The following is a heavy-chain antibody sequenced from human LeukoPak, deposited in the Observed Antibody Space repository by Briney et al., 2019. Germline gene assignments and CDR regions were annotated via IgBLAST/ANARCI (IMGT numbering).Heavy chain of an antibody. J-gene: IGHJ5*02. CDR1: GGSISSYY. D-gene: IGHD5-18*01. V-gene: IGHV4-4*07. CDR2: IYTSGST. CDR3: ARDRGYSYGYNWFDP. Sequence: SETLSLTCTVSGGSISSYYWSWIRQPAGKGLEGIGRIYTSGSTNYNPSLKSRVTMSVDTSKNQFSLKLSSVTTADTAVYYCARDRGYSYGYNWFDPWGQGTLVTVSS.